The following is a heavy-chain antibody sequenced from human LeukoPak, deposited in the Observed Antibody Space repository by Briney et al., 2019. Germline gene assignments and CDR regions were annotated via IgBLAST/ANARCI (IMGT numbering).Heavy chain of an antibody. D-gene: IGHD3-3*01. Sequence: PGGSLTPSCVASGFTFKNYNMNWVRQAPGKGLEWVSYISSSSDTIYYAASVKGRFTISRDNAQNSLYLQMNSLRAEDAAVYYCARDMSGVLEWLVIGARLDYWGQGTLVTVSS. CDR1: GFTFKNYN. V-gene: IGHV3-48*01. CDR3: ARDMSGVLEWLVIGARLDY. CDR2: ISSSSDTI. J-gene: IGHJ4*02.